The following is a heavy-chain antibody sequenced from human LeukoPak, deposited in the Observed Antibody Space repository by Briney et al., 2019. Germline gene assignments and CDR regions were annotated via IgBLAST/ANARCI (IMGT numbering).Heavy chain of an antibody. CDR2: IYISGGT. Sequence: SETLSLTCTVSGGSISSYYWSWIRQPAGKGLEWIGRIYISGGTNYNPSLKSRVTMSVDTSKNQFSLKLSSVTAADTAVYYCARGGSDGYYFDYWGQGTLVTVSS. D-gene: IGHD1-26*01. CDR1: GGSISSYY. J-gene: IGHJ4*02. CDR3: ARGGSDGYYFDY. V-gene: IGHV4-4*07.